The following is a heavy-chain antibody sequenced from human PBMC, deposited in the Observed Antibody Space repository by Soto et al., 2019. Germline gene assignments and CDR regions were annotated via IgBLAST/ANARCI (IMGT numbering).Heavy chain of an antibody. V-gene: IGHV4-31*03. J-gene: IGHJ4*02. D-gene: IGHD2-8*01. CDR3: ARSRVYAPKAGFDY. CDR1: GGSISSGGYY. Sequence: SETLSLTCTVSGGSISSGGYYWSWIRQHPGKGLEWIGYIYYSGSTYYNPSLKSRVTISVDTSKNQFSLKLSSVTAADTAVYYCARSRVYAPKAGFDYWGQGTLVTVSS. CDR2: IYYSGST.